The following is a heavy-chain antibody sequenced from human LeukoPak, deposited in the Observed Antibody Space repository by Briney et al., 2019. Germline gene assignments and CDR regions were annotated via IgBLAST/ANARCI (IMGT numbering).Heavy chain of an antibody. CDR1: GFTFSSYW. Sequence: GGSLRLSCAASGFTFSSYWMSWVRQAPGKGLEWEANIKQDGSEKYYVDSVKGRFTISRDNAKNSLYLQMNSLRAEDTAVYYCARDTSGDYGEFDYWGQGTLVTVSS. CDR2: IKQDGSEK. CDR3: ARDTSGDYGEFDY. V-gene: IGHV3-7*01. D-gene: IGHD4-17*01. J-gene: IGHJ4*02.